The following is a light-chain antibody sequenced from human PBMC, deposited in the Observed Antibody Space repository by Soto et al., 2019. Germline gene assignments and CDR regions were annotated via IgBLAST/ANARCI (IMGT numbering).Light chain of an antibody. CDR3: SPSAGSTAVV. Sequence: QSALTQPPSASGSPGQSVTISCTGTSSDVGGYNYVSWYQQHPGKAPKLMIYDVTKRPSGVPDRFSGSTSGITASLTVSGLLAEDEADSSCSPSAGSTAVVFVGGTTLTVL. CDR1: SSDVGGYNY. CDR2: DVT. J-gene: IGLJ2*01. V-gene: IGLV2-8*01.